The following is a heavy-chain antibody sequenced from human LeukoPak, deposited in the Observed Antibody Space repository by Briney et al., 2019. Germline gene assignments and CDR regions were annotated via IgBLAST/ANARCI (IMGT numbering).Heavy chain of an antibody. V-gene: IGHV4-59*08. J-gene: IGHJ6*03. Sequence: PSETLSLTCAVSGGSISSYYWSWIRQPPGKGLEWIGYIYYSGSTNYNPSLKSRVTISVDTSKNQFSLKLSSVTAADTAVYYCARLLRSVYYMDVWGKGTTVTVSS. CDR2: IYYSGST. D-gene: IGHD3-3*01. CDR3: ARLLRSVYYMDV. CDR1: GGSISSYY.